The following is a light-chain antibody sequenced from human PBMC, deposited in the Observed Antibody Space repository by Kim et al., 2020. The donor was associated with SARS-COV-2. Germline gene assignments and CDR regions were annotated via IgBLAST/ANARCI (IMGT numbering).Light chain of an antibody. Sequence: QSALTQPASVSGSPGQSITISCTGTSSDVGSYNHVSWYQQHPGKAPKLMIYEVSKRLSGVSTRFSGSKSGNTASLTISGLQAEDEADYYCCSYAGSSTWVFGGGTQLTVL. J-gene: IGLJ2*01. CDR2: EVS. CDR1: SSDVGSYNH. V-gene: IGLV2-23*02. CDR3: CSYAGSSTWV.